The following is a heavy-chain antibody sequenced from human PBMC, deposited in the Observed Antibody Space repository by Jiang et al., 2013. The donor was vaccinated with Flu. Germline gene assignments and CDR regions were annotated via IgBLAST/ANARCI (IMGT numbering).Heavy chain of an antibody. CDR1: GFTFSDYY. V-gene: IGHV3-11*06. CDR3: ARLRRDGYNSWWVDY. CDR2: ISSSSSYT. D-gene: IGHD5-24*01. J-gene: IGHJ4*02. Sequence: VESGGGLVKPGGSLRLSCAASGFTFSDYYMSWIRQAPGKGLEWVSYISSSSSYTNYADSVKGRFTISRDNAKNSPYLQMNSLRAEDTAVYYCARLRRDGYNSWWVDYWGQGTLVTVSS.